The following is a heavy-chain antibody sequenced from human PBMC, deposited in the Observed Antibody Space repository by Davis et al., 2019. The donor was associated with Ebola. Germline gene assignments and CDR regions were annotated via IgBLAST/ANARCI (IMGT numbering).Heavy chain of an antibody. Sequence: GESLKISCEVSGFTFSGYWMSWVRQAPGKGLEWVSYISSSGSTIYYADSVKGRFTISRDNAKNSLYLQMNSLRAEDTAVYYCASNGSYSTPIDYWGQGTLVTVSS. J-gene: IGHJ4*02. CDR2: ISSSGSTI. V-gene: IGHV3-48*03. D-gene: IGHD1-26*01. CDR1: GFTFSGYW. CDR3: ASNGSYSTPIDY.